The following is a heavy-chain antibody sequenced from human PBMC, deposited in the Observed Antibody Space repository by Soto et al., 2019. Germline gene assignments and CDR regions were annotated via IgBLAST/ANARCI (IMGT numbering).Heavy chain of an antibody. CDR2: IIPIFGTA. Sequence: QVQLVQSGAEVKKPGSSVKVSCKASRGTFSSYVISWVRQAPGQGLEWMGDIIPIFGTAKYAQKFQGRVTITADESTSTDYMELSSLRSEDTAVYYCARGGYSGSYFDYWGQGTLVTVSS. D-gene: IGHD5-12*01. CDR1: RGTFSSYV. V-gene: IGHV1-69*01. J-gene: IGHJ4*02. CDR3: ARGGYSGSYFDY.